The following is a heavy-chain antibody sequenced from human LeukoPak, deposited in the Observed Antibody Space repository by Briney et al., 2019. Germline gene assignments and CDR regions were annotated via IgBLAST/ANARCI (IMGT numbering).Heavy chain of an antibody. Sequence: SETPSLTCSVSGGSLSSHYWSWIRQPPGKGLELIGHIHDTGSTFYNPSLRGRVTISLDTSDNQSSLKLTSMTAADTAVYYCARFSSGCSTSSCYLTYWGQGTLVTVS. D-gene: IGHD2-2*01. CDR3: ARFSSGCSTSSCYLTY. V-gene: IGHV4-59*11. CDR1: GGSLSSHY. CDR2: IHDTGST. J-gene: IGHJ4*02.